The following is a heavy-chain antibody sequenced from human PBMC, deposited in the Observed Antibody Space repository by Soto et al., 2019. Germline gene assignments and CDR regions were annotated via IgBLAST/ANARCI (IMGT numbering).Heavy chain of an antibody. D-gene: IGHD2-2*01. V-gene: IGHV3-53*04. Sequence: EVQLVESGGGLDQPGGSLRLSCAASGFTVSSNYMSWVRQAPGKGLEWVSVIYSGGSTYYADSVKGRFTISRHNSKNMLYLQMNSLRAEDTAVYYCARTIGYCSSTSCLRGYYYYYYMDVWGKGTTVTVSS. J-gene: IGHJ6*03. CDR3: ARTIGYCSSTSCLRGYYYYYYMDV. CDR2: IYSGGST. CDR1: GFTVSSNY.